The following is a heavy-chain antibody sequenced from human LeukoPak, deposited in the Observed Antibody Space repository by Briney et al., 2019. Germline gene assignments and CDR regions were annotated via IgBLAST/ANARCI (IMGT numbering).Heavy chain of an antibody. CDR2: VSGSGGAT. J-gene: IGHJ4*02. Sequence: GGSLRLSRAASGFTFNNYAMSWVRQAPGMGLEWLSYVSGSGGATYYAASVKGRFTISRDNSKNTVYLQMGSLRAEDTALYYCVRDNDVSTGDIYHDRFDHWGQGTLVSVSS. V-gene: IGHV3-23*01. D-gene: IGHD7-27*01. CDR3: VRDNDVSTGDIYHDRFDH. CDR1: GFTFNNYA.